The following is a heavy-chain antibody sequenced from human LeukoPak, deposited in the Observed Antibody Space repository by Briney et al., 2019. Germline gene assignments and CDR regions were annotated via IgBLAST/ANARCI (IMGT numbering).Heavy chain of an antibody. D-gene: IGHD1-1*01. CDR3: ARGWFKLERHLGAFDI. Sequence: SETLSLTCTVSGGSISSYYLSWIRQPPGKGLEWIGYIYYSGSTNYNPSLKSRVTISVDTSKNQFSLKLSSVTAADTAVYYCARGWFKLERHLGAFDIWGQGTMVTVSS. V-gene: IGHV4-59*01. CDR2: IYYSGST. CDR1: GGSISSYY. J-gene: IGHJ3*02.